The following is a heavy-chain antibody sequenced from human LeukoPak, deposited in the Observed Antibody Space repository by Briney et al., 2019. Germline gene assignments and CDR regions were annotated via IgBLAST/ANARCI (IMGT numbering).Heavy chain of an antibody. CDR3: ARGHRKYYYYGMDV. Sequence: GGSLRLSCAASGFTFSSYAMHWVRQATGKGLEWVSAIGTAGDTYYPGSVKGRFTISRENAKNSLYLQMNSLRAGDTAVYYCARGHRKYYYYGMDVWGQGTTVTVSS. CDR1: GFTFSSYA. V-gene: IGHV3-13*01. J-gene: IGHJ6*02. CDR2: IGTAGDT.